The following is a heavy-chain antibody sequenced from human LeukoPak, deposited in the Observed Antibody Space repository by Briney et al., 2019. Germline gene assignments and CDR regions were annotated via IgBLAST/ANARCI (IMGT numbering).Heavy chain of an antibody. Sequence: ASVKVSCKASGYTFTSYDINWVRQAPGQGLEWMGWMNPNSGNTGYAQKFQGRVTMTRNTSISTAYMELSSLRSEDTAVYYCARTEDYYDSSGYSDWGQGTLVTVSS. CDR3: ARTEDYYDSSGYSD. J-gene: IGHJ4*02. D-gene: IGHD3-22*01. V-gene: IGHV1-8*01. CDR2: MNPNSGNT. CDR1: GYTFTSYD.